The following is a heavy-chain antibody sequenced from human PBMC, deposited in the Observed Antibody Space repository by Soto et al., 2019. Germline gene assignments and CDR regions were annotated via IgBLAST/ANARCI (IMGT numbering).Heavy chain of an antibody. CDR2: IYYSGST. CDR1: VGSISSSSYY. D-gene: IGHD3-22*01. V-gene: IGHV4-39*01. J-gene: IGHJ4*02. CDR3: AAPGGVVITTQFDY. Sequence: SETLSLTCTVSVGSISSSSYYWGWIRQPPGKGLEWIGSIYYSGSTYYNPSLKSRVTISVDTSKNQFSLKLSSVTAADTAVYYCAAPGGVVITTQFDYWGQGNLVTVSS.